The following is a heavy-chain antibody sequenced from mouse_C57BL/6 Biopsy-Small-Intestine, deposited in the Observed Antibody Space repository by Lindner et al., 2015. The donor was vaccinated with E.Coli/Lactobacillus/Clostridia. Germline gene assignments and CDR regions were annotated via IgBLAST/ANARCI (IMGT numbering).Heavy chain of an antibody. D-gene: IGHD3-1*01. V-gene: IGHV1-82*01. CDR1: GYAFSNSW. CDR3: ARGYLGIFDY. CDR2: IYPGDGDT. J-gene: IGHJ2*01. Sequence: VQLQESGPELVKPGASVKISCKASGYAFSNSWMNWVSQRPGKGLEWIGRIYPGDGDTNYHGRFKGRATLTADESSSTAYMQLSSLTSEDSAVYFCARGYLGIFDYWGQGTTLTVSS.